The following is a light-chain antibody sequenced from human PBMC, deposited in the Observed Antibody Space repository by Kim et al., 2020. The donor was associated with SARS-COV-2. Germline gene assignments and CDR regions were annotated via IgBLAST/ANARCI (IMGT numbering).Light chain of an antibody. Sequence: ALGQTGRLTCQGDSLRNYDATWNQQRTGQAPPLVLYGKYDRPSGIPDRFSGSASGNTASLTITGAQAEDEADYYCNSRENSGDHVVFGGGTKLTVL. J-gene: IGLJ3*02. CDR3: NSRENSGDHVV. CDR1: SLRNYD. V-gene: IGLV3-19*01. CDR2: GKY.